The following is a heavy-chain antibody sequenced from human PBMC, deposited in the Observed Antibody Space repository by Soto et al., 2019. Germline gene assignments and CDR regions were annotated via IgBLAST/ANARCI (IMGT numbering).Heavy chain of an antibody. CDR3: ARTSMQSRGYSYGHGGMDV. Sequence: LKISCKGSGYSFTSYWISWVRQMPGKGLEWMGRIDPSDSYTNYSPSFQGHVTISADKSISTAYLQWSSLKASDTAMYYCARTSMQSRGYSYGHGGMDVWGQGTTVTVSS. J-gene: IGHJ6*02. V-gene: IGHV5-10-1*01. D-gene: IGHD5-18*01. CDR2: IDPSDSYT. CDR1: GYSFTSYW.